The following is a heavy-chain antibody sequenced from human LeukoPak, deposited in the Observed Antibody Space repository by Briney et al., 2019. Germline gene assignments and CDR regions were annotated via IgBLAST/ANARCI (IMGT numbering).Heavy chain of an antibody. J-gene: IGHJ6*02. Sequence: PSETLSPTCTVSGGSIRNGDYFWAWLRQPPGKALEWIGYMYYDGKTDSNPSLNSRVTISLDASKNEFYLRLHSMTPADTAVYYCAGESIGFDLWGQGTTVIVSS. D-gene: IGHD3-22*01. CDR2: MYYDGKT. CDR3: AGESIGFDL. V-gene: IGHV4-30-4*01. CDR1: GGSIRNGDYF.